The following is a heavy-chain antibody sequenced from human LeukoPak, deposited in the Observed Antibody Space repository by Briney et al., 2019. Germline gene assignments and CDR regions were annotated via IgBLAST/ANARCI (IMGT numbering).Heavy chain of an antibody. CDR1: EFTFTNNW. D-gene: IGHD2-15*01. CDR3: ARASGGAFDV. Sequence: GGSLRLSCAASEFTFTNNWMHWVRQAPTRGLVWVSRISHDGSSTNYADSVKGRFTISRDNTKNTLYLQMNSLRADDTAVYYCARASGGAFDVWGQGTLVTVSS. J-gene: IGHJ3*01. CDR2: ISHDGSST. V-gene: IGHV3-74*01.